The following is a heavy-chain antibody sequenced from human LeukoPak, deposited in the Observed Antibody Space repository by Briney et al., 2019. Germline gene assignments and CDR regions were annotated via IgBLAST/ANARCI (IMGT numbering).Heavy chain of an antibody. J-gene: IGHJ5*02. CDR3: ARDSPRAYYDFWSGFWSLDP. CDR1: GYTFTSYG. CDR2: ISAYNGNT. Sequence: GASVKVSCKASGYTFTSYGISWVRQAPGQALEWMGWISAYNGNTNYAQKLQGRVTMTTDTSTSTAYMELRSLRSDDTAVYYCARDSPRAYYDFWSGFWSLDPWGQGTLVTVSS. D-gene: IGHD3-3*01. V-gene: IGHV1-18*01.